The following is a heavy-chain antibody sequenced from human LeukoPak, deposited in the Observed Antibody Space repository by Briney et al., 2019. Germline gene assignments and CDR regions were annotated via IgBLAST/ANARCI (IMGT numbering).Heavy chain of an antibody. CDR1: GYTFTAYY. Sequence: ASVKVSCKASGYTFTAYYIHWVRQAPGQGLEWMGWINPNGGGTNYAQKFQGRVTITADESTSTAYMELSSLRSEDTAVYYCARDQGSGSYVLNYWGQGTLVTVSS. V-gene: IGHV1-2*02. CDR2: INPNGGGT. D-gene: IGHD3-10*01. CDR3: ARDQGSGSYVLNY. J-gene: IGHJ4*02.